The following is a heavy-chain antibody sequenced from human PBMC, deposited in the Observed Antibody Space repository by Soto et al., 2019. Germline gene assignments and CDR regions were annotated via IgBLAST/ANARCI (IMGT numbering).Heavy chain of an antibody. V-gene: IGHV3-15*01. CDR2: IKSKTDGGTT. Sequence: GGSLSLSCSASGFTFSNAWMSLVRQAPGKGLEWVGRIKSKTDGGTTDYAAPVKGRFTISRDDSKNTLYLQMNRLKTEDTAVYYCTPLREAARTEVGEDYWGQGTLVTVSS. J-gene: IGHJ4*02. D-gene: IGHD3-16*01. CDR3: TPLREAARTEVGEDY. CDR1: GFTFSNAW.